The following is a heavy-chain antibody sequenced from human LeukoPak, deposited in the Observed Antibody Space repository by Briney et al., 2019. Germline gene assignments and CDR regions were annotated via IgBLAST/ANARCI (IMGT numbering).Heavy chain of an antibody. CDR1: GFAFNTYW. CDR3: ARIRRGSLISIDS. J-gene: IGHJ4*02. V-gene: IGHV3-74*01. D-gene: IGHD1-26*01. CDR2: INDDGRIT. Sequence: GGSLRLSCAASGFAFNTYWMHWVRQAPGKWPVWVSRINDDGRITNYADSVKGRFIISRDGAKMHLQMNSLRVEDTAVYYCARIRRGSLISIDSRGQGTLVTVSS.